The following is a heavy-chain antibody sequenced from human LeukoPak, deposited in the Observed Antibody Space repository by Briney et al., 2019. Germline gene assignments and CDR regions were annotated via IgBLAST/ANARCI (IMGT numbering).Heavy chain of an antibody. Sequence: GASVKVSCKCSGYTFTSYDINWVRQATGQGLEWMGWINLNSGGTKYAQKFQGRVTMTRDTSITTAYMELSRLRSDDMAVYYCARRAVEYNWNDFDFWGQGTLVTVSS. V-gene: IGHV1-2*02. J-gene: IGHJ4*02. D-gene: IGHD1-1*01. CDR1: GYTFTSYD. CDR2: INLNSGGT. CDR3: ARRAVEYNWNDFDF.